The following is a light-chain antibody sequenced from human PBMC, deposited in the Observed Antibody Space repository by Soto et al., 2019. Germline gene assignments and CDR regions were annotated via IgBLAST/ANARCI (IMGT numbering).Light chain of an antibody. Sequence: DIQMTQSPSSLSASVGDRVTITCQASQDISNYLNWYQQKPGKAPKLLIYDASNLETGVPSRFSGSGAGTDFTFPISSLRPEDIATYFCQQYDNLHPFTFGQGTLLEIK. V-gene: IGKV1-33*01. CDR2: DAS. CDR1: QDISNY. J-gene: IGKJ5*01. CDR3: QQYDNLHPFT.